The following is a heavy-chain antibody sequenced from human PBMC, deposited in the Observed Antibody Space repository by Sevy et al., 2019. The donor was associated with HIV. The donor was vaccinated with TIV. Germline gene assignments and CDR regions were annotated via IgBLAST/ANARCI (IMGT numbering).Heavy chain of an antibody. CDR3: ARSRAYPRDSDDAFAN. CDR1: DASITTNY. D-gene: IGHD2-21*01. Sequence: SETLSLTCLVSDASITTNYWSWIRQAPGKGLEWIGYFFHSGTTNYNRSLKSRVTISGDTSKNEFSLRLTSVTAADTAVYYCARSRAYPRDSDDAFANWGQGTMVTVSS. J-gene: IGHJ3*02. CDR2: FFHSGTT. V-gene: IGHV4-59*01.